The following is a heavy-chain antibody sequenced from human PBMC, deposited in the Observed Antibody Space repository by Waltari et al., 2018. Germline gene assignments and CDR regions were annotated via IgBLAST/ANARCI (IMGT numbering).Heavy chain of an antibody. CDR2: ISSSSSYI. J-gene: IGHJ6*03. CDR3: AGDGVTRYYMDV. D-gene: IGHD3-10*01. Sequence: LQLQESGPGLVKPSETLSLTCTVSGGSISSGSYYWGWIRQPPGKGLEWVSSISSSSSYIYYADSVKGRFTISRDNAKNSLYLQMNSLRAEDTAVYYCAGDGVTRYYMDVWGKGTTVTVSS. CDR1: GGSISSGS. V-gene: IGHV3-21*01.